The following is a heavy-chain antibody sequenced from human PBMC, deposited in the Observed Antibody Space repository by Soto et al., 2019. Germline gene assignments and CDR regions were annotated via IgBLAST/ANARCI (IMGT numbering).Heavy chain of an antibody. CDR1: GYSFTSYW. J-gene: IGHJ5*02. D-gene: IGHD5-18*01. CDR3: ARHVPSQYIAMVPLVP. CDR2: IDPSDSYT. V-gene: IGHV5-10-1*01. Sequence: PGASLEISCEGSGYSFTSYWISLVSQMPGKGLEWMGRIDPSDSYTNYSPSFQGHVTISADKSISTAYLQWSSLKASDTAMYYCARHVPSQYIAMVPLVPWGQGNLVTV.